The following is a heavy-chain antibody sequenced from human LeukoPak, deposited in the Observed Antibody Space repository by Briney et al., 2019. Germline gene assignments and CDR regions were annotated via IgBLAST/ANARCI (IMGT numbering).Heavy chain of an antibody. D-gene: IGHD6-13*01. J-gene: IGHJ4*02. CDR2: MNPNSGNT. V-gene: IGHV1-8*01. CDR1: GYTFTSYD. Sequence: RASVKVSCKASGYTFTSYDINWVRQATGQGLEWMGWMNPNSGNTGYAQKFQGRVTITRNTSISTAYMELSSLRSEDTAVYYCARIHRDPAYSSSWYFHYFDYWGQGTLVTVSS. CDR3: ARIHRDPAYSSSWYFHYFDY.